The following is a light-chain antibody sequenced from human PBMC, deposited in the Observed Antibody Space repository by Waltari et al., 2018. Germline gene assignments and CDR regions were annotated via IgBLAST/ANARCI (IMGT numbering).Light chain of an antibody. Sequence: EIVLTQSPATLSLSPGERATLSCRASQSVTNYLAWYQQKPGQALRLLIYEASNRATGIPARFSGSWSGTDFTLTISSLEPEDFAVYYCQQRITFGQGTRLEIK. CDR1: QSVTNY. CDR3: QQRIT. CDR2: EAS. J-gene: IGKJ5*01. V-gene: IGKV3-11*01.